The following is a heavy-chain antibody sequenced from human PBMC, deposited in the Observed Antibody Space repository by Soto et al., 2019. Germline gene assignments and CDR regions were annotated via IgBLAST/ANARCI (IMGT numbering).Heavy chain of an antibody. J-gene: IGHJ5*02. V-gene: IGHV4-39*01. Sequence: QLQVQESGPGLVKPSETLSLTCTVSGGSISRSSYYWGWIRQPPGKGLEWIGSIYYSGTTYYNPSLKSRVTMSADMSKNQFSLKLSSVTAADTAMYYCARHSFGGEGGSWFDPWGQGTLVTVSS. CDR2: IYYSGTT. CDR1: GGSISRSSYY. CDR3: ARHSFGGEGGSWFDP. D-gene: IGHD3-16*01.